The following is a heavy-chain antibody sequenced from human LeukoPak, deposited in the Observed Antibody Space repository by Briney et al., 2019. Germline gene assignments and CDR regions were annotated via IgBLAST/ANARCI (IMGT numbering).Heavy chain of an antibody. J-gene: IGHJ6*03. CDR2: INPSGGST. Sequence: ASVKVSCKASGYTFTRYYMHLVRQAPGQGLGWMGKINPSGGSTSYAQKFQGRVTTTRDTSTSTVYMELSSLRSEDTAVYYCARGSMLPTYYYYYYYMDVWGKGTTVTVSS. D-gene: IGHD2-8*01. CDR3: ARGSMLPTYYYYYYYMDV. CDR1: GYTFTRYY. V-gene: IGHV1-46*01.